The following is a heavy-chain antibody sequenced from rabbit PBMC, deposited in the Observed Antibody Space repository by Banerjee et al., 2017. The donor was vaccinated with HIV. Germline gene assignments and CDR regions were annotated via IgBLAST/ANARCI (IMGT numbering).Heavy chain of an antibody. V-gene: IGHV1S47*01. CDR1: GFSFSNKA. CDR3: ARDLAGVIGWNFGW. D-gene: IGHD4-1*01. J-gene: IGHJ4*01. Sequence: QQQLVESGGGLVKPGASLTLTCKASGFSFSNKAVMCWVRQAPGKGLEWIGYIDPVFGSTYYASWVNGRFSISRENTQNTVSLQMNSLTAADTATYFCARDLAGVIGWNFGWWGPGTLVTVS. CDR2: IDPVFGST.